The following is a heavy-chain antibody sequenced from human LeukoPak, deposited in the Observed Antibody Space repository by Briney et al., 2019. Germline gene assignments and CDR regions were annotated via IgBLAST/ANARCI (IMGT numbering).Heavy chain of an antibody. CDR1: GGSFTSYY. D-gene: IGHD1-26*01. J-gene: IGHJ4*02. CDR2: IYASGSTDYNPSRT. CDR3: ARMYSGSYGGIDF. Sequence: ASETLSLTCTVSGGSFTSYYWSWIRQPAGKGLEWIGRIYASGSTDYNPSRTNYNPSLKSRVTMSVDTSKNQFSLKLTSVTAADTAVYYCARMYSGSYGGIDFWGQGTLVTVSS. V-gene: IGHV4-4*07.